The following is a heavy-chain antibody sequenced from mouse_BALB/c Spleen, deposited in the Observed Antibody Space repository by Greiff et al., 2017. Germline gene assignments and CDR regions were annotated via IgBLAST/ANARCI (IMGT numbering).Heavy chain of an antibody. J-gene: IGHJ4*01. V-gene: IGHV5-17*02. D-gene: IGHD2-10*01. CDR1: GFTFSSFG. CDR3: ARWGTYYGNFYAMDY. Sequence: EVQRVESGGGLVQPGGSRKLSCAASGFTFSSFGMHWVRQAPEKGLEWVAYISSGSSTIYYADTVKGRFTISRDNPKNTLFLQMTSLRSEDTAMYYCARWGTYYGNFYAMDYWGQGTSVTVSS. CDR2: ISSGSSTI.